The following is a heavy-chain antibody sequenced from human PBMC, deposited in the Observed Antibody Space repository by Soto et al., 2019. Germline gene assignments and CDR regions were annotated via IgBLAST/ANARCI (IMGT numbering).Heavy chain of an antibody. V-gene: IGHV3-23*01. J-gene: IGHJ4*02. D-gene: IGHD2-2*01. CDR1: GFTFSSCA. CDR2: ISGSGDTA. Sequence: GGSLRLSCAASGFTFSSCAMGWVRQAPGKGLEWVSSISGSGDTAYYADSVKGRFTISRDNSKNTLYLQMNSLRADDTAVYYCAKDPTDTSPLCYWGQGTLVTVS. CDR3: AKDPTDTSPLCY.